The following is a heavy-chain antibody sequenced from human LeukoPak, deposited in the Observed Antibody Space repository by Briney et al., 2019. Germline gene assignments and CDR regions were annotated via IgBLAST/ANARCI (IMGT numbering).Heavy chain of an antibody. J-gene: IGHJ5*02. CDR1: GFTFSGFA. V-gene: IGHV3-73*01. CDR2: IRRKANSYST. Sequence: GSLNLSCAALGFTFSGFAMHWVRQAVGKGLELVGGIRRKANSYSTAYAAAGEGSFTICRDDSKNTAYLQMHSLKTEDTAVYSYTRQLWAAEAENCFDPWGQGTLVTVSS. D-gene: IGHD6-25*01. CDR3: TRQLWAAEAENCFDP.